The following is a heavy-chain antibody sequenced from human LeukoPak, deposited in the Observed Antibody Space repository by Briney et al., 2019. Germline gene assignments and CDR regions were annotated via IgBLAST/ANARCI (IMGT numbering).Heavy chain of an antibody. CDR1: GGSIGSSSYY. D-gene: IGHD3-16*02. V-gene: IGHV4-39*02. CDR3: AKDWNDYVWGSYLYYFDY. CDR2: IYYSGST. Sequence: SETLSLTCTVSGGSIGSSSYYWGWIRQPPGKGLEWIGSIYYSGSTYYNPSLKSRVTISVDTSKNQFSLKLSSVTAADTAVYYCAKDWNDYVWGSYLYYFDYWGQGTLVTVSS. J-gene: IGHJ4*02.